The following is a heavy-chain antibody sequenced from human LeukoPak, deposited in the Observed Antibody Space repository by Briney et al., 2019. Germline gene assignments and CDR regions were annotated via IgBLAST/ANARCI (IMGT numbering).Heavy chain of an antibody. J-gene: IGHJ5*02. CDR1: GYTFTNYG. V-gene: IGHV1-18*01. D-gene: IGHD3-9*01. CDR3: ARWGRGFDDWFDP. Sequence: ASVKVSCTASGYTFTNYGVIWVRQGPRQGLEWMGWISAYNGNTNYAQTSHGRVTMTTDTSTTKAYMELRRLNSDDTAVYYCARWGRGFDDWFDPWGQGTLVTVSS. CDR2: ISAYNGNT.